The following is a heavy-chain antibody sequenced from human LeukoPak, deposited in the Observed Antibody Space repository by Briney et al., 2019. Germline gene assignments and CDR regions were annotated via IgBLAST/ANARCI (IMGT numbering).Heavy chain of an antibody. CDR2: IYYSGST. D-gene: IGHD3-22*01. V-gene: IGHV4-59*01. J-gene: IGHJ4*02. CDR1: GGSISSNY. Sequence: SETLSLTCTVSGGSISSNYWSWIRQPPGKGLEWIGYIYYSGSTNYNPSLKSRVTISVDTSKNQFSLKLSSVTAADTAMYYCASDSPDSSGYYPLGYWGQGTLVTVSS. CDR3: ASDSPDSSGYYPLGY.